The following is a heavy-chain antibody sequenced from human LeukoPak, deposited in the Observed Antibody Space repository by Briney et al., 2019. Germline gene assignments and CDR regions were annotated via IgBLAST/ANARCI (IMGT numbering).Heavy chain of an antibody. CDR2: IYTSGST. CDR1: GGSISGYY. J-gene: IGHJ4*02. Sequence: PSETLSLTCTVSGGSISGYYWNWVRQPAGKGLEWIGRIYTSGSTNYNPSLKSRVTMSVDTSKNQFSLKLSSVTAADTAVYYCARDREEQLEYYFDYWGQGTLVTVSS. CDR3: ARDREEQLEYYFDY. D-gene: IGHD6-13*01. V-gene: IGHV4-4*07.